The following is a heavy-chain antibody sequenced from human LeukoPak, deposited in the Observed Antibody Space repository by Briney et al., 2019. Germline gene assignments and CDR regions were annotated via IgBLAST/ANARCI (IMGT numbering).Heavy chain of an antibody. D-gene: IGHD3-22*01. CDR3: ARDYYDSIGARRMDV. J-gene: IGHJ6*04. V-gene: IGHV3-48*04. Sequence: GGSLRLSCAASGFTFSSYSMNWVRQAPGKGLEWVSYISSSSSTIYYADSVKGRFTISRDNAKNSLYLQMNSLRAEDTAAYYCARDYYDSIGARRMDVWGKGTTVTVSS. CDR2: ISSSSSTI. CDR1: GFTFSSYS.